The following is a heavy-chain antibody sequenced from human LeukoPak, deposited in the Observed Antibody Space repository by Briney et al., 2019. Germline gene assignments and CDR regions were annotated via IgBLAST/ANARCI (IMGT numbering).Heavy chain of an antibody. J-gene: IGHJ4*02. V-gene: IGHV4-39*01. CDR1: GCSVSSNCKY. Sequence: SETLTLTCTVSGCSVSSNCKYWVCHAPPQGKELVWIVSIYDSMSNYYHPSHKSKVTMSVDTSTTDFSVKVSSVTDADTAVYYCARHIVGATLRIDYWGQGTLVTVSS. CDR2: IYDSMSN. CDR3: ARHIVGATLRIDY. D-gene: IGHD1-26*01.